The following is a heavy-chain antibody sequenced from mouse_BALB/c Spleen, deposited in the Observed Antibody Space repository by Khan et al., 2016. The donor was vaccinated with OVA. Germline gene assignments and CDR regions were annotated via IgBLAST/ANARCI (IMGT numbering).Heavy chain of an antibody. D-gene: IGHD1-1*01. CDR2: ISPSNAYT. CDR3: ATDVQYYGSRGALDY. V-gene: IGHV1-4*01. Sequence: QVRLQQSGAELARPGASVKMSCKASGYTFTGYSMHWIKQRPGQGLEWIGYISPSNAYTNYNQKFKDKATLTADKSSSTAYMQLSSLTSEDSAVYDCATDVQYYGSRGALDYWGQGTSVTVSS. J-gene: IGHJ4*01. CDR1: GYTFTGYS.